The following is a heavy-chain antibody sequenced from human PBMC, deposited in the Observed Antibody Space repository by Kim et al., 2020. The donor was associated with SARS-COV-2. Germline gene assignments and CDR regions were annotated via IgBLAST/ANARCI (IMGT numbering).Heavy chain of an antibody. CDR1: GGTFSSYA. CDR3: ARAQTRKPVSTVTPPFVYYYDLDV. Sequence: SVKVSCKASGGTFSSYAISWVRQAPGQGLEWMGGIIPIFGTANYAQKFQGRVTITADESTSTAYMELSSLRSEDTAVYYFARAQTRKPVSTVTPPFVYYYDLDVWGQGTTVTVSS. CDR2: IIPIFGTA. V-gene: IGHV1-69*13. J-gene: IGHJ6*02. D-gene: IGHD4-17*01.